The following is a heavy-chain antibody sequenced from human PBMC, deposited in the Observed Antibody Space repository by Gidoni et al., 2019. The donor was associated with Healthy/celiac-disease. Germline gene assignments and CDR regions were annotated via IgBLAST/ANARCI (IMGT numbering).Heavy chain of an antibody. CDR2: ISYDGSNK. CDR1: GFTFSSYG. CDR3: ANVLDSRGGYFDY. Sequence: QVQLVESGGGAVQPGRSLRLSCAAPGFTFSSYGMHWVRQAPGKGREWVAVISYDGSNKYYADSVKGRFTISRDNSKNTLYLQMNSLRAEDTAVYYCANVLDSRGGYFDYWGQGTLVTVSS. V-gene: IGHV3-30*18. J-gene: IGHJ4*02. D-gene: IGHD3-22*01.